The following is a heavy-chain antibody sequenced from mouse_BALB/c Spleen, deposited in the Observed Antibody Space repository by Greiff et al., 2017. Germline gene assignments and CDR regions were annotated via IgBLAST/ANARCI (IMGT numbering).Heavy chain of an antibody. V-gene: IGHV14-3*02. J-gene: IGHJ2*01. CDR1: GFNIKDTY. CDR2: VDPANGNT. Sequence: VQLQQSGAELVKPGASVKLSCTASGFNIKDTYMHWVKQRPEQGLEWIGRVDPANGNTKYDPKFQGKATITADTSSNTAYLQLSSLTSEDTAVYYCARDWDGGFDYWGQGTTLTVSS. D-gene: IGHD4-1*01. CDR3: ARDWDGGFDY.